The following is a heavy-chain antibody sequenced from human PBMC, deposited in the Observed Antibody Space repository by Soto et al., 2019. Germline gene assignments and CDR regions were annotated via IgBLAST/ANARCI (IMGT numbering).Heavy chain of an antibody. J-gene: IGHJ4*02. D-gene: IGHD6-19*01. CDR2: INHSGST. CDR3: ARGLKFGYSSGWYYFDY. Sequence: SETLSLTCAVYGGSFSGYYWSCNRQPPGKGLEWIGEINHSGSTNYNPSLKSRVTISVDTSKNQFSLKLSSVTAADTAVYYCARGLKFGYSSGWYYFDYWGQGTLVTVSS. CDR1: GGSFSGYY. V-gene: IGHV4-34*01.